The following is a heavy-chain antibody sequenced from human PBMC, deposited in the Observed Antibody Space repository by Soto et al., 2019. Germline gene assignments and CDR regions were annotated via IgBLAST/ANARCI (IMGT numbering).Heavy chain of an antibody. CDR3: ARDGIVVVPAARRFDP. V-gene: IGHV4-34*01. D-gene: IGHD2-2*01. CDR1: GGSFSGYY. J-gene: IGHJ5*02. Sequence: QVQLQQWGAVLLNPSETLSLTCAVYGGSFSGYYWSWIRQPPGKGLEWIGEINHSGSTNYNPSLKSRVTISGDTSKNKLPLKLSSVTAADTAVYYCARDGIVVVPAARRFDPWGQGTLVTVSS. CDR2: INHSGST.